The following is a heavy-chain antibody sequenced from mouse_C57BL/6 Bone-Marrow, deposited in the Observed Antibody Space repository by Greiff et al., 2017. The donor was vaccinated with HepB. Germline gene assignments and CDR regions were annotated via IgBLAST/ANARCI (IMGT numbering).Heavy chain of an antibody. CDR2: IDPENGDT. D-gene: IGHD2-3*01. V-gene: IGHV14-4*01. J-gene: IGHJ2*01. Sequence: VQLQQSGAELVRPGASVKLSCTASGFNIKDDYMPWVKQRPEQGLEWIGWIDPENGDTEYASKFQGKATITADTSSNTAYLQLSSLTSEDTAVYYCTTFYDGYYDYWGQGTTLTVSS. CDR1: GFNIKDDY. CDR3: TTFYDGYYDY.